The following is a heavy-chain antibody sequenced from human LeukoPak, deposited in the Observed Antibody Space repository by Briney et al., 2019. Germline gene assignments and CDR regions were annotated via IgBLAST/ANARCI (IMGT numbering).Heavy chain of an antibody. CDR2: IYYSGST. J-gene: IGHJ5*02. CDR1: GGSISSYY. CDR3: ARIIEMATIFAPFDP. D-gene: IGHD5-24*01. Sequence: SETLSLTCTVSGGSISSYYWSWIRQPPGKGLEWIGYIYYSGSTYYSPSLKSRVTISVDTSKNQFSLKLSSVTAADTAVYYCARIIEMATIFAPFDPWGQGTLVTVSS. V-gene: IGHV4-59*08.